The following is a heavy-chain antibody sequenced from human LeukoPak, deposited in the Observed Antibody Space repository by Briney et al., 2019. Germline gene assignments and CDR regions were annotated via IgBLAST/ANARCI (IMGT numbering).Heavy chain of an antibody. CDR3: AKDWVLRYFDWLLEGAPIDY. J-gene: IGHJ4*02. Sequence: GGSLRLSCAASGFSFSSYAMSWVRQAPGKGLEWVSAISGSGGSTYYADSVKGRFTISRDNSKNTLYLQMNSLRAEDTAVYYCAKDWVLRYFDWLLEGAPIDYWGQGTLVTVSS. D-gene: IGHD3-9*01. CDR2: ISGSGGST. V-gene: IGHV3-23*01. CDR1: GFSFSSYA.